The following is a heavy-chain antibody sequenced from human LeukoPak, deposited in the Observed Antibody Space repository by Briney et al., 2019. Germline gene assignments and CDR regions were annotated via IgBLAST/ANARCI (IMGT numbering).Heavy chain of an antibody. CDR2: IIPIFGTA. D-gene: IGHD3-22*01. CDR1: GGTFSSYA. J-gene: IGHJ4*02. Sequence: ASVKVSCKASGGTFSSYAISWVRQAPGQGLEWMGGIIPIFGTANYAQKFQGRVTITADESTSTAYMELSSLRSEDTAVYYCATPGPYDSSSEPRPDDYWGRGTLVTVSS. CDR3: ATPGPYDSSSEPRPDDY. V-gene: IGHV1-69*13.